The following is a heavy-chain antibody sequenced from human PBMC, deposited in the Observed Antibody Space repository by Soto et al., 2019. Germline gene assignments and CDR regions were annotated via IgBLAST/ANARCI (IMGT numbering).Heavy chain of an antibody. Sequence: SETLSLTCAVYGGSISSGDYYWSWIRQPPGKGLEWIGYIYYSGSTYYNPPLKSRVTISVDTSKNQFSLKLSSVTAADTAVYFCARGCSSCLIGFDVWGPGTMVTVSS. CDR3: ARGCSSCLIGFDV. J-gene: IGHJ3*01. CDR1: GGSISSGDYY. CDR2: IYYSGST. V-gene: IGHV4-30-4*01. D-gene: IGHD2-15*01.